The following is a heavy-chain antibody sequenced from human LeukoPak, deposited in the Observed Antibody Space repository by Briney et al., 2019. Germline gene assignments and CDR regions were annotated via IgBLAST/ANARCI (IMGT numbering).Heavy chain of an antibody. D-gene: IGHD4-11*01. J-gene: IGHJ5*02. V-gene: IGHV4-61*02. Sequence: SETLSLTCSVSGGFISGGYYYWSWLRQPAGKGLEWIGRIYTGGSTNYNPSLKSRVTISMDTSKNQFSLKLTSVTAADTAVYYCARTSTLTTAFDIWGQGTLVTVSS. CDR1: GGFISGGYYY. CDR3: ARTSTLTTAFDI. CDR2: IYTGGST.